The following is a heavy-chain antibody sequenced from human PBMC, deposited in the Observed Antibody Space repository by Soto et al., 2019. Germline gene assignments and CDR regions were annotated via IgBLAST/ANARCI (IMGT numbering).Heavy chain of an antibody. D-gene: IGHD5-12*01. Sequence: ASVKVSCKASGYTFTGYYMHWVRQAPGQGLEWMGCINPNSGGTNYAQKFQGRVTMTRDTSISTAYMELGRLGSDDTAVYYCARLRVATLAYYYGMDVWGQGTTVTVSS. CDR2: INPNSGGT. CDR3: ARLRVATLAYYYGMDV. V-gene: IGHV1-2*02. CDR1: GYTFTGYY. J-gene: IGHJ6*02.